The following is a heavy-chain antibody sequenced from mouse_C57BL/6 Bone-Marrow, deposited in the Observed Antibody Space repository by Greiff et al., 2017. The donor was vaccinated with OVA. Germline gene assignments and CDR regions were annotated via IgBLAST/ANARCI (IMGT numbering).Heavy chain of an antibody. V-gene: IGHV3-6*01. CDR1: GYSITSGYY. CDR2: ISDNGSN. J-gene: IGHJ2*01. Sequence: EVQRVESGPGLVKPSQSLSLTCSVTGYSITSGYYWNWIRQFPGNKLEWMGYISDNGSNNYNPSLKNRISITRDTSKNQFFLNLNSVTTEVTATYYCAREWSYFDYWGQGTTLTVSS. D-gene: IGHD1-1*02. CDR3: AREWSYFDY.